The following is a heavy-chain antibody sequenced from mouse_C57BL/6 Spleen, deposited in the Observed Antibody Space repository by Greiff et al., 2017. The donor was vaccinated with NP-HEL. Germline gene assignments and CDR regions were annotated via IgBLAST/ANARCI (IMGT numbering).Heavy chain of an antibody. D-gene: IGHD2-5*01. J-gene: IGHJ3*01. V-gene: IGHV14-4*01. CDR3: TTGYSNYGWFAY. Sequence: EVKLQQSGAELVRPGASVKLSCTASGFNIKDDYMHWVKQRPEQGLEWIGWIDPENGDTEYASKFQGKATITADTSSNTAYLQLSSLTSEDTAVYYCTTGYSNYGWFAYWGQGTLVTVSA. CDR2: IDPENGDT. CDR1: GFNIKDDY.